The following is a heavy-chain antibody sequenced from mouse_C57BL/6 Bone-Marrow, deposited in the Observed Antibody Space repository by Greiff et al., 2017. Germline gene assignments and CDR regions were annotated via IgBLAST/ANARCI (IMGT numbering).Heavy chain of an antibody. CDR1: GYSITSGYD. J-gene: IGHJ3*01. CDR2: ISYSGST. D-gene: IGHD3-2*02. V-gene: IGHV3-1*01. Sequence: DVKLQESGPGMVKPSQSLSLTCTVTGYSITSGYDWHWIRHFPGNKLEWMGYISYSGSTNYNPSLKSRISITHDTSKNHFFLKLNSVTTDDTATYYCARGRSGLWFAYWGQGTLVTVSA. CDR3: ARGRSGLWFAY.